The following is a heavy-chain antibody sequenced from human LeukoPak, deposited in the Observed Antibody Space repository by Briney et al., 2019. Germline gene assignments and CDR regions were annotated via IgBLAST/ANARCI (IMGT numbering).Heavy chain of an antibody. Sequence: GGSLRLSCAASGFTVSSNYMSWVRQAPGKGLEWVSVIYSGGSTYYADSVKGRFTISRDNSKNTLYLQMNSLRAEDTAVYYCAKSRGYYYDSSGYYYLDYWGQGTLVTVSS. J-gene: IGHJ4*02. D-gene: IGHD3-22*01. CDR2: IYSGGST. V-gene: IGHV3-53*05. CDR1: GFTVSSNY. CDR3: AKSRGYYYDSSGYYYLDY.